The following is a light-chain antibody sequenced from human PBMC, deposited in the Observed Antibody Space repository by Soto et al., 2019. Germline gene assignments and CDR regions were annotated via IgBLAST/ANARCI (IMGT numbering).Light chain of an antibody. CDR2: EGS. CDR3: CSYAGSRTYV. J-gene: IGLJ1*01. CDR1: SSDVGSYNL. Sequence: QSALTQPASVSGSPGQAITISCTGTSSDVGSYNLVCWYQQHPGKAPKLMIYEGSKRPSGVSNRFSGSKSGNTASLTISGLQAEDEADYYCCSYAGSRTYVFGTGTKVTVL. V-gene: IGLV2-23*01.